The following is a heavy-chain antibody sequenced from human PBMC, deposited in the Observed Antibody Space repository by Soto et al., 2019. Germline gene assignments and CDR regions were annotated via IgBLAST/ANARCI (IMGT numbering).Heavy chain of an antibody. CDR1: GFTFSYYW. D-gene: IGHD2-21*02. J-gene: IGHJ6*04. V-gene: IGHV3-74*01. CDR2: IHSDGSST. Sequence: EVQLVESEGGLVQPGGSLRLSCAASGFTFSYYWMHWVRQAPGQGLVWVSRIHSDGSSTTYADSVKGRFTISRDNAKNTLYLKRNSLGAEDRAVYSGAGGDRGAFARWGKGTRATVPS. CDR3: AGGDRGAFAR.